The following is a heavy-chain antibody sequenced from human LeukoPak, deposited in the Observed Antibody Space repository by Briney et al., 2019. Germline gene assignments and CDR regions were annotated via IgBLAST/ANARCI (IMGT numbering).Heavy chain of an antibody. V-gene: IGHV1-3*01. CDR1: GYTFTSYA. J-gene: IGHJ4*02. CDR3: ARDYGPSGSYYFDY. CDR2: INAGNGNT. D-gene: IGHD6-19*01. Sequence: ASVKVSCEASGYTFTSYAMHWVRQAPGQRLEWMGWINAGNGNTKYSQKFQGRVTITRDTSASTAYMELSSLRSEDTAVYYCARDYGPSGSYYFDYWGQGTLVTVSS.